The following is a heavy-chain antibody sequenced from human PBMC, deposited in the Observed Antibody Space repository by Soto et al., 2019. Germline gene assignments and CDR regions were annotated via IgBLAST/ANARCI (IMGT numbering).Heavy chain of an antibody. CDR3: ARVGISSSSYDY. J-gene: IGHJ4*02. V-gene: IGHV1-46*01. D-gene: IGHD2-2*01. Sequence: QVQLVQSGAEVKKPGASVKVSCKASGYTFTSYYMHWVRQAPGQGLEWMGIISPSGGSTTYAPKFQGRVTMTRDTSTSTVSMDLSSLRSEDPAVYYCARVGISSSSYDYWGQGPLVIVSS. CDR2: ISPSGGST. CDR1: GYTFTSYY.